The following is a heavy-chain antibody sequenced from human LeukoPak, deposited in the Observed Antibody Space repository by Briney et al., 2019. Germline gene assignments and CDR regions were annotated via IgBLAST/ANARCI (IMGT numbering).Heavy chain of an antibody. J-gene: IGHJ4*02. CDR2: ISASGASA. Sequence: GGSLRLSCKASGFIFSSYEMNWVRQAPGKGLEWVSGISASGASAYYVDSVKGRFTISRDNSKNTLYLEMNSLRAEDTAVYYCAKGRYSSSSGYDYWGRGTQVTVSS. CDR1: GFIFSSYE. D-gene: IGHD3-3*01. CDR3: AKGRYSSSSGYDY. V-gene: IGHV3-23*01.